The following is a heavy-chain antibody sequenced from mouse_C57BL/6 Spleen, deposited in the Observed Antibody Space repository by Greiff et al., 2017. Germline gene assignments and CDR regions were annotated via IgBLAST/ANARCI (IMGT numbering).Heavy chain of an antibody. CDR1: GYTFTDYN. CDR3: AKTYYGSSYEYFDV. J-gene: IGHJ1*03. Sequence: EVQLQQSGPELVKPGASVKIPCKASGYTFTDYNMDWVKQSHGKSLEWIGDINPNNGGTIYNQKFKGKATLTVDKSSSTAYMELRSLTSEDTAVYYCAKTYYGSSYEYFDVWGTGTTVTVSS. D-gene: IGHD1-1*01. V-gene: IGHV1-18*01. CDR2: INPNNGGT.